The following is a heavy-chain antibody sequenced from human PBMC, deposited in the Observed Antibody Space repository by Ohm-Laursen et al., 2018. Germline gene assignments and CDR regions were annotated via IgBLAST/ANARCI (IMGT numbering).Heavy chain of an antibody. V-gene: IGHV3-23*01. Sequence: SLRLSCAAAGFTFSSYAMSWVRQAPGKGLEWVSAISGNGDSTYYADSVRGRFIISRDNSKNTLYLQMSSLRAEDTAIYYCHKHDYDDYDIDYWGQGPWSPSPQ. CDR2: ISGNGDST. J-gene: IGHJ4*02. D-gene: IGHD4-17*01. CDR3: HKHDYDDYDIDY. CDR1: GFTFSSYA.